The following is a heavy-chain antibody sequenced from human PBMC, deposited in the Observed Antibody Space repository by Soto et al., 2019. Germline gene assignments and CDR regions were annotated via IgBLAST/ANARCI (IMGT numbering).Heavy chain of an antibody. CDR1: GYRFTSYG. CDR2: ISPYNGNT. Sequence: QVQLVQSGAEVKKPGASVKVSCKASGYRFTSYGISWARQAPGQGLEWVGWISPYNGNTNYAQKLQGRVTMTADTSTSTAYMELRCLRSDDTAVYYCARDLRTFGGVIVPFDYWSQGTLVTVSS. D-gene: IGHD3-16*02. CDR3: ARDLRTFGGVIVPFDY. J-gene: IGHJ4*02. V-gene: IGHV1-18*01.